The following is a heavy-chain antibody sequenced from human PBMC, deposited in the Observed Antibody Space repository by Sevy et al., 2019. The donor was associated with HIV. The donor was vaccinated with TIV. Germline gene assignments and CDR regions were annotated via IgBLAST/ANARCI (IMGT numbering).Heavy chain of an antibody. Sequence: GGCLRLSCAASGFTVSSNYMSWVRQAPGKGLEWVSVIYSGGSTYYADSVKGRFTISRDNSKNTLYLQMNSLRAEDTAVYYCARDRYYYGSGSYQYYGMDVWGQGTTVTVSS. CDR3: ARDRYYYGSGSYQYYGMDV. CDR2: IYSGGST. V-gene: IGHV3-53*01. CDR1: GFTVSSNY. D-gene: IGHD3-10*01. J-gene: IGHJ6*02.